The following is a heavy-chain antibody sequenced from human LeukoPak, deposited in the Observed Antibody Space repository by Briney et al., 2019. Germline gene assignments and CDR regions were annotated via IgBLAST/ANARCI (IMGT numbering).Heavy chain of an antibody. V-gene: IGHV1-46*01. CDR3: ARDDYPAFCSGGTCYSTNRFDP. D-gene: IGHD2-15*01. CDR2: INPSGGST. CDR1: GYTFTSYY. J-gene: IGHJ5*02. Sequence: GASVKVSCKASGYTFTSYYMHWVRQAPGQGLEWMGIINPSGGSTSYAQKFQGRVTMTRDTSTSTVYMELSSLRSEDTAVYYCARDDYPAFCSGGTCYSTNRFDPWGQGTLVSVSS.